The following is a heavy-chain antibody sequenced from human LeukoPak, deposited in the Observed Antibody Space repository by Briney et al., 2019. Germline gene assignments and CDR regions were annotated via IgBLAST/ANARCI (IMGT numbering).Heavy chain of an antibody. Sequence: SQTLSLTCAVSGGSISTGGYSWSWIRQPPGKTLEWIGYIYDSGRAYYNPSLKSRVTISMDTSSNHFSLKLRSVAAADTAVYYCVRDIYDDNNWGQGTLVTVSS. CDR1: GGSISTGGYS. CDR2: IYDSGRA. J-gene: IGHJ4*02. D-gene: IGHD3-16*01. V-gene: IGHV4-30-4*07. CDR3: VRDIYDDNN.